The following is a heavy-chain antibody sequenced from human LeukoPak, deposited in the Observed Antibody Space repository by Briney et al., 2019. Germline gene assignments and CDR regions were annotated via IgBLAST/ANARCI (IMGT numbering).Heavy chain of an antibody. CDR3: VRAPYYSGIEHYFDH. D-gene: IGHD3-22*01. J-gene: IGHJ4*02. CDR2: IKQDGSEK. V-gene: IGHV3-7*03. CDR1: GFAFSDYW. Sequence: GGSLRLSCAASGFAFSDYWMTWVRQAPGKGLEWVANIKQDGSEKYLVDSVKGRFTISRDNAKGSLYLQMKSMRAEDTAVYYCVRAPYYSGIEHYFDHWGQGILVTVSS.